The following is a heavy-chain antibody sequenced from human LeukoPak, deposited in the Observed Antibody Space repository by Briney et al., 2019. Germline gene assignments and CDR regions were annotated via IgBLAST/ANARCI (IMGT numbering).Heavy chain of an antibody. J-gene: IGHJ4*02. CDR1: GYTFTSYG. CDR2: ISAYNGNT. V-gene: IGHV1-18*01. CDR3: ARVSPYSSGWYLDY. D-gene: IGHD6-19*01. Sequence: ASVKVSCKASGYTFTSYGISWVRQAPGQGLEWMGWISAYNGNTNYAQKLPGRVTMTTDTSTSTAYMELRRLRSDDTAVYYCARVSPYSSGWYLDYWGQGTLVTVSS.